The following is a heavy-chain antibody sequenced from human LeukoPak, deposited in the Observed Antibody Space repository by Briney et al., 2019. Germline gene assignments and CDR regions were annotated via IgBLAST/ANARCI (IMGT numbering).Heavy chain of an antibody. Sequence: ASVTVSFKASGVTFTNYPMNWVRQAPGQGLEWMGRFISMFGTPNYAQKFQDRVTMTADKSTNTLYLELRNLKSEDTAMYYCVRGRQYFFDDWGQGTLVTVSS. CDR2: FISMFGTP. CDR1: GVTFTNYP. D-gene: IGHD2/OR15-2a*01. V-gene: IGHV1-69*06. CDR3: VRGRQYFFDD. J-gene: IGHJ4*02.